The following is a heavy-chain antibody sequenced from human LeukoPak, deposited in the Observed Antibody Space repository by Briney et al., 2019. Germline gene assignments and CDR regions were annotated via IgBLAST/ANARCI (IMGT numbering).Heavy chain of an antibody. J-gene: IGHJ4*02. V-gene: IGHV5-51*01. Sequence: GESLKISCKGSGYGFTSYWIGWVRQMPGKGLEWMGIIYPGDSDTRYSPSFQGQVTISADKSISTAYLQWSSLKASDTAMYYCARHLLYDSSARPFDYWGQGTLVTVSS. CDR2: IYPGDSDT. CDR1: GYGFTSYW. D-gene: IGHD3-22*01. CDR3: ARHLLYDSSARPFDY.